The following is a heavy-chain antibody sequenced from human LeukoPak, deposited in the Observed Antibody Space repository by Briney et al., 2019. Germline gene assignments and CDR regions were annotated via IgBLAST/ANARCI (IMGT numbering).Heavy chain of an antibody. J-gene: IGHJ4*02. CDR3: ARGRWSATTASYYLDF. Sequence: ASVKVSCRASGYIFTDYAILWVRQAPGQRLEWLGWINASNGNTKYSQNFQGRVTLTRDTSATTASMEMNSLRSEDTALYYCARGRWSATTASYYLDFWGLGTLVTVSS. CDR2: INASNGNT. D-gene: IGHD2-21*02. CDR1: GYIFTDYA. V-gene: IGHV1-3*01.